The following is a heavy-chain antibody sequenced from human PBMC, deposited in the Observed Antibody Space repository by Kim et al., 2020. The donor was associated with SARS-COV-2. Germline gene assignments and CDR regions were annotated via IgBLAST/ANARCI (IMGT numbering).Heavy chain of an antibody. D-gene: IGHD2-15*01. J-gene: IGHJ3*02. CDR3: AREEICSGGSCYSRSAFDI. V-gene: IGHV1-46*01. Sequence: ASVKVSCKASGYTFTSYYMHWVRQAPGQGLEWMGIINPSGGSTSYAQKFQGRVTMTRDTSTSTVYMELSSLRSEDTAVYYCAREEICSGGSCYSRSAFDIWGQGTMVTVSS. CDR1: GYTFTSYY. CDR2: INPSGGST.